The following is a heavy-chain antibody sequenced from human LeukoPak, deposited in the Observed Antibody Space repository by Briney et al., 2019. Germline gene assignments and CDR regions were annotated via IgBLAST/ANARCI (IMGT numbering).Heavy chain of an antibody. CDR3: TRESGGDHGNDY. CDR1: GYTFTGYY. Sequence: ASVKVSCKASGYTFTGYYMHWVRQAPGQGLEWMGRINPNDGATNYAQKLQGRVTITGDTSISTAYMELSSLRSDDTAVYYCTRESGGDHGNDYWGQGTLVTVSS. CDR2: INPNDGAT. D-gene: IGHD1-26*01. J-gene: IGHJ4*02. V-gene: IGHV1-2*06.